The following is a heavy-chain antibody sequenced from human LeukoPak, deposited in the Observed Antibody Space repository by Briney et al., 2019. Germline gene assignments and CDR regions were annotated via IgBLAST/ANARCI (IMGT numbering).Heavy chain of an antibody. CDR2: IKSKTDGGTI. D-gene: IGHD3-16*02. CDR1: GFTFSNAW. CDR3: TTDLEGPIDYDYVWGSYHDFDY. Sequence: GGSLRLSCAASGFTFSNAWMSWVRQAPGKGLEWVGRIKSKTDGGTIDYAAPVKGRFTISRDDSKNTLYLQMNSLKTEDTAVYYCTTDLEGPIDYDYVWGSYHDFDYWGQGTLVTVSS. J-gene: IGHJ4*02. V-gene: IGHV3-15*01.